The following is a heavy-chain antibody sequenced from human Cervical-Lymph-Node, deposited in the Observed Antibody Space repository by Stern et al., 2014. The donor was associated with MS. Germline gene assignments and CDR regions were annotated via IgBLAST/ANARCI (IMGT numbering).Heavy chain of an antibody. V-gene: IGHV4-59*01. CDR1: GGSISSYY. CDR3: ARDRVYGDYQXXXXX. CDR2: IYYSGST. Sequence: QLQLQESGPGLVKPSETLSLTCTVSGGSISSYYWSWIRQPPGKGLEWIGYIYYSGSTNYNPSLKSRVTISVDTSKNQFSLKLSSVTAADTAVYYCARDRVYGDYQXXXXXWGRGTLVTVSS. D-gene: IGHD4-17*01. J-gene: IGHJ2*01.